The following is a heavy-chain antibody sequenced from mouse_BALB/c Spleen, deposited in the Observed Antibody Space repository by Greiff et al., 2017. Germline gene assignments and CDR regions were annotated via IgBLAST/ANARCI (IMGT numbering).Heavy chain of an antibody. J-gene: IGHJ4*01. CDR2: IWTGGGT. V-gene: IGHV2-9-2*01. Sequence: VKLQESGPGLVAPSQSLSITCTVSGFSLTSYDISWIRQPPGKGLEWLGVIWTGGGTNYNSAFMSRLSISKDNSKSQVFLKMNSLQTDDTAIYYCVRDPPCGNYGARHYGCQGTSVSVSS. CDR1: GFSLTSYD. CDR3: VRDPPCGNYGARHY. D-gene: IGHD2-1*01.